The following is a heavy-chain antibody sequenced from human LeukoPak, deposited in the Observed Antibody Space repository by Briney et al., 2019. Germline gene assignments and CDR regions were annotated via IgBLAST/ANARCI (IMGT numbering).Heavy chain of an antibody. V-gene: IGHV6-1*01. CDR2: TYYRSKWYN. J-gene: IGHJ3*02. D-gene: IGHD2-21*01. Sequence: SQTLSLTCAISGDSVSSNSAAWNWIRQSPSRGLEWLGRTYYRSKWYNDYAVSVKSRITINPDTSKNQFSLKLSSVTAADTAVYYCARNRDPYFIDAFDIWGQGTMVTVSS. CDR3: ARNRDPYFIDAFDI. CDR1: GDSVSSNSAA.